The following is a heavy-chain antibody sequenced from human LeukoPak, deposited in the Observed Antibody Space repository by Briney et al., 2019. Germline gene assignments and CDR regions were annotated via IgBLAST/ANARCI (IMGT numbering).Heavy chain of an antibody. V-gene: IGHV4-39*01. D-gene: IGHD4-23*01. CDR3: AREGGGNTCFDY. J-gene: IGHJ4*02. Sequence: SETLSLTCTVSGGSISSSSYYWGWIRQPPGKALDWIGTIYYSGSTYYNPSLKSRVTISVDTSKNQFSLKLSSVTAADTAVYYCAREGGGNTCFDYWGQGTLVTVSS. CDR1: GGSISSSSYY. CDR2: IYYSGST.